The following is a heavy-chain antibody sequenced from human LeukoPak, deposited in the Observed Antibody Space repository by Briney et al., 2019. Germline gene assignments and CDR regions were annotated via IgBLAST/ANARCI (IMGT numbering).Heavy chain of an antibody. CDR3: ARPYSTWYYYFDY. D-gene: IGHD6-13*01. Sequence: SETLSLTCTVSGGSIISSSYYWGWIRQPPGKGLEWIGSIYYSGSTYYNPSLKSRVTISVDTSKNQFSLKLSSVTAADTAVYYCARPYSTWYYYFDYWGQGTLVTVSS. CDR2: IYYSGST. J-gene: IGHJ4*02. V-gene: IGHV4-39*01. CDR1: GGSIISSSYY.